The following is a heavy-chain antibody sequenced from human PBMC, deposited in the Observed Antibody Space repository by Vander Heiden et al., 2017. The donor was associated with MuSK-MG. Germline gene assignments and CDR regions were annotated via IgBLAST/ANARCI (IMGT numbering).Heavy chain of an antibody. J-gene: IGHJ4*02. Sequence: EVQLVESGGGLVKPGGSLRLSCAASGFTFSNAWMSWVRQAPGKGLEWVGRIKSKTDGGTTDYAAPVKGRSTISRDDSKNTLYLQMNSLKTEDTAVYYCTTEDYYGSLRYWGQGTLVTVSS. D-gene: IGHD3-10*01. V-gene: IGHV3-15*01. CDR1: GFTFSNAW. CDR2: IKSKTDGGTT. CDR3: TTEDYYGSLRY.